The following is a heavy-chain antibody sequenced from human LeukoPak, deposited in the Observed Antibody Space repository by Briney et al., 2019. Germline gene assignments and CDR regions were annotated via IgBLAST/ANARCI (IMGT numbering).Heavy chain of an antibody. J-gene: IGHJ4*02. CDR2: ISGSGGST. D-gene: IGHD3-10*01. V-gene: IGHV3-23*01. CDR3: LPLLWFGELLPFFDY. CDR1: GFKFDDYG. Sequence: QTGGSLRLSCTASGFKFDDYGMTWVRQAPAKGLEWVSAISGSGGSTYYADSVKGRFTISRDNSKNTLYLQMNSLRAEDTAVYYCLPLLWFGELLPFFDYWGQGTLVTVSS.